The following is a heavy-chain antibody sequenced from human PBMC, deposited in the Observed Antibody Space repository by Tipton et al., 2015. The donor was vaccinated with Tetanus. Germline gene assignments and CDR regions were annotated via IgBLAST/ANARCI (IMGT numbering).Heavy chain of an antibody. CDR1: GGSISSGTYY. CDR3: ARRDYPDSSVDN. CDR2: IYFSGST. Sequence: TLSLTCTVSGGSISSGTYYWGWIRQPPGKGLEWIGSIYFSGSTYYNPSLKSRVTIYVDTSKKQFSLRLSSVTAADTAVYYCARRDYPDSSVDNWGQGTLVTVSS. V-gene: IGHV4-39*01. D-gene: IGHD3-22*01. J-gene: IGHJ4*02.